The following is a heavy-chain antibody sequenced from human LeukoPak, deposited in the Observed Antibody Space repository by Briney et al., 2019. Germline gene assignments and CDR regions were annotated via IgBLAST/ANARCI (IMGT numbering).Heavy chain of an antibody. Sequence: GGSLRLSCAASGFTFSDYYMSWIRQAPGKGLEWVSYISSSGSTIYYADSVKGRFTISRGNAKNSLYLQMNSLRAEDTAVYYCAKGGSSGWWDYYYYYMDVWGKGTTVTISS. CDR2: ISSSGSTI. CDR1: GFTFSDYY. CDR3: AKGGSSGWWDYYYYYMDV. V-gene: IGHV3-11*01. D-gene: IGHD6-19*01. J-gene: IGHJ6*03.